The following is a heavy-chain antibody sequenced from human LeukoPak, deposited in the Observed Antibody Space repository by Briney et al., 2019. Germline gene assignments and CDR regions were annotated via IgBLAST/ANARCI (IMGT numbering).Heavy chain of an antibody. J-gene: IGHJ5*02. Sequence: PSGTLSLTCAVSGGSISSSNWWSWVRPPPGKGLEWIGEIYHSGSTNYNPSLKSRVTISVDKSKNQFSLKLSSVTAADTAVYYCARDPGSSWYEWGGGYNIKNWFDPWGQGTLVTVSS. CDR1: GGSISSSNW. CDR3: ARDPGSSWYEWGGGYNIKNWFDP. V-gene: IGHV4-4*02. D-gene: IGHD6-13*01. CDR2: IYHSGST.